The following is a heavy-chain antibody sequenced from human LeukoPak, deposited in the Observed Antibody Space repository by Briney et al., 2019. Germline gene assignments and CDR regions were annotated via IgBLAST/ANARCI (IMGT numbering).Heavy chain of an antibody. J-gene: IGHJ4*02. V-gene: IGHV4-39*07. CDR3: ARSTAAAGTTDY. CDR1: GGSISSSSYY. D-gene: IGHD6-13*01. Sequence: SETLSLTCTVSGGSISSSSYYWGWVRQPPGKGLEWIGEIYHSGSTNYNPSLKSRVTISVDKSKNQFSLKLSSVTAADTAVYYCARSTAAAGTTDYWGQGTLVTVSS. CDR2: IYHSGST.